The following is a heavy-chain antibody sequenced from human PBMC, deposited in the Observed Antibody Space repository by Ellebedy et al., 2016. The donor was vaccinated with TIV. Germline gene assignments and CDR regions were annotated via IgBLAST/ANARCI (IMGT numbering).Heavy chain of an antibody. J-gene: IGHJ5*02. CDR3: ARLNGDWFDP. V-gene: IGHV3-48*02. CDR1: GFIFSNYN. Sequence: PGGSLRLSCAASGFIFSNYNMNWVRQAPGKGLEWVAYISGVSSTIIYADSVKGRFTVSRGNAKNSLYLQMNSLRDEDTAVYYCARLNGDWFDPWGQGTLVTVSS. CDR2: ISGVSSTI. D-gene: IGHD2-8*01.